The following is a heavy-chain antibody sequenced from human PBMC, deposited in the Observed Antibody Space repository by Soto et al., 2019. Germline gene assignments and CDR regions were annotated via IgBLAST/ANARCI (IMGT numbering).Heavy chain of an antibody. CDR2: INPNSGGT. D-gene: IGHD1-26*01. Sequence: QVQLVQSGAEVKKPGASVKVSCKASGYTFTGYYMHWVRQAPGQGLEWMGWINPNSGGTNYAQKFQGWVTMTRDTSISTAYMELSRLRSDDTAVYYCAREGPHPRAGAQPYYYYGMDVWGQGTTVTVSS. V-gene: IGHV1-2*04. CDR1: GYTFTGYY. CDR3: AREGPHPRAGAQPYYYYGMDV. J-gene: IGHJ6*02.